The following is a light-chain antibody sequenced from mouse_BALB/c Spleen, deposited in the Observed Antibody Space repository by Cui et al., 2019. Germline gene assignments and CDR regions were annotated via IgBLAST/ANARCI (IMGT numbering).Light chain of an antibody. CDR1: SSVSY. CDR3: QQRSSYPQT. J-gene: IGKJ1*01. CDR2: STS. Sequence: QIVLTQSPAIMSASPGEKVTITCSASSSVSYMHWFQQKPGTSPKLLIYSTSNLASGVPARFSGSGSGTSYSLTISRMEAEDAATYYCQQRSSYPQTFGGGTKLEIK. V-gene: IGKV4-57*01.